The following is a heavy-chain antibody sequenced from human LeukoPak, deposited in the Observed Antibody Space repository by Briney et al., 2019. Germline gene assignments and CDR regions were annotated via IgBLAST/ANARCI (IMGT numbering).Heavy chain of an antibody. J-gene: IGHJ4*02. Sequence: SGGSLRLSCAASGFTFSSYAMSWVRQAPGKGLEWVSGISGSGDTPYYADSVKGRFTISRDNSKNTLYLQMNSLRAEGTAVYYCAKILGSYWAPGYDYWGQGTLVTVSS. CDR1: GFTFSSYA. V-gene: IGHV3-23*01. D-gene: IGHD1-26*01. CDR2: ISGSGDTP. CDR3: AKILGSYWAPGYDY.